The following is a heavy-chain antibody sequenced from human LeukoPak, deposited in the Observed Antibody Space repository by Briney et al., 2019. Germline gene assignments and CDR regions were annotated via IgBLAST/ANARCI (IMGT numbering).Heavy chain of an antibody. V-gene: IGHV3-30*18. J-gene: IGHJ6*02. CDR1: GFTFSSYG. D-gene: IGHD3-3*01. Sequence: GGSLRLSCAASGFTFSSYGMHWVRQAPGKGLEWVAVISYDGSNKYYADSVKGRFTISRDNSKNTLYLQMNSLRAEDTAVYYCAKDVEFSYDFLSGYLYAHYYGMDVWGQGTTVTVSS. CDR2: ISYDGSNK. CDR3: AKDVEFSYDFLSGYLYAHYYGMDV.